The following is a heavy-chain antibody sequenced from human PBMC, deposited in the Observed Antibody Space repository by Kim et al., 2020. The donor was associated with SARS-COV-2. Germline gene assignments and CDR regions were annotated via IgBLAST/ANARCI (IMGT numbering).Heavy chain of an antibody. CDR3: ARAGSSSWTTHFDS. D-gene: IGHD6-13*01. CDR1: GYTFVSYG. J-gene: IGHJ4*02. CDR2: IMPFNYNT. V-gene: IGHV1-18*01. Sequence: ASVKVSCKASGYTFVSYGITWVRQAPGQGLEWMGWIMPFNYNTKIAQKFQGRVTMTTDDDTAYMRLRSLRSDDTALYYCARAGSSSWTTHFDSWGQGTLV.